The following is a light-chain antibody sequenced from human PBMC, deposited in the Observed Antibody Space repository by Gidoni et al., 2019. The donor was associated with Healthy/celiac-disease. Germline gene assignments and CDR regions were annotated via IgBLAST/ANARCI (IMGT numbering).Light chain of an antibody. CDR2: GKN. V-gene: IGLV3-19*01. J-gene: IGLJ2*01. CDR3: NSRDSSGNHVV. CDR1: SLRSYY. Sequence: SSELTQDPAVSVALGQTVRLTCQGDSLRSYYASWYQQKPGQAPVLVIYGKNNRPPGIPDRFSGPSSGNTASLTITGAQAEDEADYYCNSRDSSGNHVVFGGGTKLTVL.